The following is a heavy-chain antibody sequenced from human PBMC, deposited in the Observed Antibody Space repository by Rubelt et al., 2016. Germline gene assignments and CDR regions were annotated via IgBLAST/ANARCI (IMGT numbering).Heavy chain of an antibody. CDR2: IYHSGST. J-gene: IGHJ5*02. D-gene: IGHD1-26*01. Sequence: QVQLQESGPGLVKPSGTLSLTCAVSGGSISSSNWWSWVRQPPGKGLEWIGEIYHSGSTNYNPSLKSRVTISVDTSKNQFSLKLSSVTAADTAVYYCARVFTTIGSGSYYDNWFDPWGQGTLVTVSS. CDR1: GGSISSSNW. V-gene: IGHV4-4*02. CDR3: ARVFTTIGSGSYYDNWFDP.